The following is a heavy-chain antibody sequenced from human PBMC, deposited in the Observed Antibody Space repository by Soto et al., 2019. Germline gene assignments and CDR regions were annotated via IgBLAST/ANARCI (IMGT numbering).Heavy chain of an antibody. CDR1: GFSLSNARMG. CDR2: IFSNDEK. D-gene: IGHD3-3*01. J-gene: IGHJ4*02. CDR3: ARILLPYYDFWSGYYSREYYFDY. V-gene: IGHV2-26*01. Sequence: SGPTLVNPTETLTLTCTVSGFSLSNARMGVSWIRQPPGKALEWLAHIFSNDEKSYSTSLKSRLTISKDTSKSQVVLTMTNMDPVDTATYYCARILLPYYDFWSGYYSREYYFDYWGQGTLVTVS.